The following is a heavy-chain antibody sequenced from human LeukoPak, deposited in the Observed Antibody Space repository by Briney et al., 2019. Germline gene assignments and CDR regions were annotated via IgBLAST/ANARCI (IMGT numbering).Heavy chain of an antibody. D-gene: IGHD6-6*01. J-gene: IGHJ4*02. CDR1: GYTFTGYY. CDR2: INPNSGGT. CDR3: ARDRIVEYSSSRLDY. V-gene: IGHV1-2*02. Sequence: ASVKVSCKASGYTFTGYYMHWVRQAPGQGLEWMGWINPNSGGTNYAQKFQGRVTMTRDTSISTAYMELSRLRSDDTAVYYCARDRIVEYSSSRLDYWGQGTLVTVSS.